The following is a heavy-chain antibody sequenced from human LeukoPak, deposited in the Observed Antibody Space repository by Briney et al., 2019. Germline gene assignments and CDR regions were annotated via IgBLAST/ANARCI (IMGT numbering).Heavy chain of an antibody. V-gene: IGHV4-4*02. J-gene: IGHJ4*02. CDR3: ARDGYNFGSFDS. CDR2: IYHSGST. CDR1: GGSISSSNW. D-gene: IGHD5-24*01. Sequence: SETLSLTCAVSGGSISSSNWWSWVRQPPGKGLEWIGEIYHSGSTNYNPSLKSRVTISVDTSKNQFSLKVSSVTAADTAVYFCARDGYNFGSFDSWGQGFLVTVSS.